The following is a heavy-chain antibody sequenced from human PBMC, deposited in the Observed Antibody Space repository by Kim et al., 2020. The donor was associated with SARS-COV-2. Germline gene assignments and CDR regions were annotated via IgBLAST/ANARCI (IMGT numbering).Heavy chain of an antibody. CDR3: ARDRSVYYYGMDV. J-gene: IGHJ6*02. CDR1: GFTFSSYA. V-gene: IGHV3-30*04. CDR2: ISYDGSNK. Sequence: GGSLRLSCAASGFTFSSYAMHWVRQAPGKGLEWVAVISYDGSNKYYADSVKGRFTISRDNPKNTLYLQMNSLRAEDTAVYYCARDRSVYYYGMDVWGQGTTVTVSS.